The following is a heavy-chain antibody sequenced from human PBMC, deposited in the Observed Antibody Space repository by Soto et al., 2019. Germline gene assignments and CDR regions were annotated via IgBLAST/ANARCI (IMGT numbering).Heavy chain of an antibody. D-gene: IGHD1-1*01. CDR1: GYTFTSYG. CDR3: ARRTSDTSYCVIGVYYYSYGMDV. J-gene: IGHJ6*02. V-gene: IGHV1-18*01. CDR2: ISAYNGNT. Sequence: QVQLVQSGAEVKKPGASVKVSCKASGYTFTSYGISWVRQAPGQGLEWMGWISAYNGNTNYAQKLQGRVTMTTDTSTSTAYMGMRSLRSDDTAVYYCARRTSDTSYCVIGVYYYSYGMDVWGQGTTVTVSS.